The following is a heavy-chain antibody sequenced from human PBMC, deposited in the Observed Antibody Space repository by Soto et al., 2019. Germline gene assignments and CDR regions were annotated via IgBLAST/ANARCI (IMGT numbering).Heavy chain of an antibody. CDR1: GGTFSSYA. D-gene: IGHD2-2*01. V-gene: IGHV1-69*13. J-gene: IGHJ6*02. CDR3: ARAGCISTSCFAPHYYYYGMDV. CDR2: IIPIFGTA. Sequence: SVXVSCKASGGTFSSYAISWVRQAPGQGLEWMGGIIPIFGTANYAQKFQGRVTITADESTSTAYMELSSLRSEDTAVYYCARAGCISTSCFAPHYYYYGMDVWGQGTTVTVSS.